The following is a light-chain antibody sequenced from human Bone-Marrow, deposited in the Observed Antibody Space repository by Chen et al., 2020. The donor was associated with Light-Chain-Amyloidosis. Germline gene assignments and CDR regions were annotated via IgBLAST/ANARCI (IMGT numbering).Light chain of an antibody. J-gene: IGKJ4*01. V-gene: IGKV3-20*01. Sequence: EIVLTPSSGTLSFSPGAGANLSCRASQTISSNYLTWYQQRFGQAPRLLIYGSSSRATGIPDRFTGSGSGTDFTLTINRLEPEDFAMYYCQQYGTSPLTFGGGTKVEIK. CDR3: QQYGTSPLT. CDR2: GSS. CDR1: QTISSNY.